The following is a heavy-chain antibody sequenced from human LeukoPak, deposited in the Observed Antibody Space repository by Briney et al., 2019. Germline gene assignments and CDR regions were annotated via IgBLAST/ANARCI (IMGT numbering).Heavy chain of an antibody. CDR3: ASPRGYSSFDAFDI. CDR2: INPNSGGT. D-gene: IGHD6-19*01. CDR1: GYTFTGHY. Sequence: ASVKVSCEASGYTFTGHYMHWVRQAPGQGLEWMGWINPNSGGTNYAQKFQGRVTMTRDTSISTAYMELSRLRSDDTAVYYCASPRGYSSFDAFDIWGQGTMVTVSS. V-gene: IGHV1-2*02. J-gene: IGHJ3*02.